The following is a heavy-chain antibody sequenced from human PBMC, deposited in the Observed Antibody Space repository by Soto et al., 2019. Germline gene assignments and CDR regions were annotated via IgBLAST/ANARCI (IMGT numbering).Heavy chain of an antibody. V-gene: IGHV1-3*01. J-gene: IGHJ6*02. Sequence: ASVKVSCKASGYTFTSYAMHWVRQAPGQRLEWMGWINAGNGNTKYSQKFQGRVTITRDTSASTAYMELSSLRSEDTAVYYCARELLWFGEINYYYGMDVWGRGTTVTVSS. CDR2: INAGNGNT. CDR3: ARELLWFGEINYYYGMDV. CDR1: GYTFTSYA. D-gene: IGHD3-10*01.